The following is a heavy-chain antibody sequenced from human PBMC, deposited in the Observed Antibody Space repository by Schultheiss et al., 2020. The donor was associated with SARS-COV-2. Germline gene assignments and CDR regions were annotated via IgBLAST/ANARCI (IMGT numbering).Heavy chain of an antibody. CDR1: GFTFSNYW. D-gene: IGHD4-17*01. CDR3: ARDLYGDYEFDY. V-gene: IGHV3-74*01. CDR2: INSDGSST. J-gene: IGHJ4*02. Sequence: GGSLRLSCVASGFTFSNYWMHWVRQAPGKGLVWVSRINSDGSSTSYADSVKGRFTISRDNAKNTLYLQMNSLRAEDTAVYYCARDLYGDYEFDYWGQGTLVTVSS.